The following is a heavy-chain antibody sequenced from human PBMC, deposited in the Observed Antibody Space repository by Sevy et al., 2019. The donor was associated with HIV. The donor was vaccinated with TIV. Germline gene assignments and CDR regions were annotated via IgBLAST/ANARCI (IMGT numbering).Heavy chain of an antibody. CDR1: GFAFKNYA. CDR3: AKAPLSSGDSNGWTWGFDY. J-gene: IGHJ4*02. D-gene: IGHD4-4*01. Sequence: GGSLRLSCAASGFAFKNYAMNWVRQAPGRGLEWVSAISGGGTTTYYADSVKGRFTISRDNFKNTLYLQMTNLRVEDTTFYFCAKAPLSSGDSNGWTWGFDYWGRGTLVTVSS. V-gene: IGHV3-23*01. CDR2: ISGGGTTT.